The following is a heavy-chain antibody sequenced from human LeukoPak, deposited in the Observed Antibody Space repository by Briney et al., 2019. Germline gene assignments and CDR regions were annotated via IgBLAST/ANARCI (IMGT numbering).Heavy chain of an antibody. CDR3: ARDSTVTPWDY. V-gene: IGHV3-7*01. CDR2: IKQDGNEK. J-gene: IGHJ4*02. Sequence: PGGSLRLSCAASGFTFSSYWMSWVRQAPGEGLEWVANIKQDGNEKYYVDSVKGRFTISRDNAKNSLYLQMNSLRAEDTAVYYCARDSTVTPWDYWGQGTLVTVSS. CDR1: GFTFSSYW. D-gene: IGHD4-17*01.